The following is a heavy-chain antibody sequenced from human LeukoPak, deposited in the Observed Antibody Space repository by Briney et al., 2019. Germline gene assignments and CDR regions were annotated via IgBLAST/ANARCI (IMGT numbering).Heavy chain of an antibody. J-gene: IGHJ3*02. CDR1: GGPISSYS. V-gene: IGHV4-4*07. D-gene: IGHD3-22*01. CDR2: ISNTGST. CDR3: ARVTYYYDSSGYSYLQSGAFDI. Sequence: PSETLSLTCTVSGGPISSYSWSWIRQPAGKGLEWIGHISNTGSTKYNPSLRGRVTISVDTSKNQFSLKLTSVTAADTSVYYCARVTYYYDSSGYSYLQSGAFDIWGQGTMVTVSS.